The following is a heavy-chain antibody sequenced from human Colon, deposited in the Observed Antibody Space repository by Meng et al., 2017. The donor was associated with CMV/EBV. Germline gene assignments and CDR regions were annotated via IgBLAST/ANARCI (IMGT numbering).Heavy chain of an antibody. CDR3: ARLYPIFGVTSHQDPFDI. V-gene: IGHV4-59*01. J-gene: IGHJ3*02. D-gene: IGHD3-3*01. Sequence: SETLSLTCNVSGGSINDFYWSWIRQPPGKGLEWIGDLYFSGNTSFNPSLKSRLTISVDTSKNQFSLKLTSVTSADTAMYYCARLYPIFGVTSHQDPFDIWGQVTMVTVSS. CDR1: GGSINDFY. CDR2: LYFSGNT.